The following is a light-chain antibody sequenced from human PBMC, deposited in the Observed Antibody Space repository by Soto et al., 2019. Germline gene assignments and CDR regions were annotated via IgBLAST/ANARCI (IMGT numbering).Light chain of an antibody. Sequence: IVLTQSPGTLSLSPGERTTLSCRASQSISRYLAWYQQKPGQAPRLLIYGASTRATGIPARFSGSGSGTEFTLIISSLQSEDSAVYYCQQYNSWLWTCGQGTKV. CDR1: QSISRY. CDR2: GAS. J-gene: IGKJ1*01. V-gene: IGKV3-15*01. CDR3: QQYNSWLWT.